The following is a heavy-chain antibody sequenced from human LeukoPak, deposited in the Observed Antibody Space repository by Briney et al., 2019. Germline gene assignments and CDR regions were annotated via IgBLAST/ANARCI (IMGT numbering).Heavy chain of an antibody. CDR3: ARAPGFEHYYYYGMDV. V-gene: IGHV4-59*01. J-gene: IGHJ6*02. Sequence: PSETLSLTCTVSGGSISSYYWSWIRQPPGKGLEWIGYIYYSGSTNYNPSLKSRVTISVDTSKNQFSLKLSSVTAADTAVYYCARAPGFEHYYYYGMDVWGQGTTVTVSS. CDR1: GGSISSYY. CDR2: IYYSGST. D-gene: IGHD3-16*01.